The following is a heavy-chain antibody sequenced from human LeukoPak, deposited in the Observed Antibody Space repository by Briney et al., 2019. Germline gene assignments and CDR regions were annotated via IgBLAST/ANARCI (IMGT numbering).Heavy chain of an antibody. D-gene: IGHD6-19*01. J-gene: IGHJ4*02. CDR2: IYYTGST. CDR1: GGSISSSNYY. V-gene: IGHV4-39*07. Sequence: SETLSLTCTVSGGSISSSNYYWGWIRQPPGEGLEWIGTIYYTGSTYYNPSLKSRVTISVDTSKNQFSLNLSSVTAADTAVYYCARFKRADGWSYFDYWGQGTLVTVSS. CDR3: ARFKRADGWSYFDY.